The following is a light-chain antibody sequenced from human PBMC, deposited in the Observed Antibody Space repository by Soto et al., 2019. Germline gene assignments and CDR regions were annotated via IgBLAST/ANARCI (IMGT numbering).Light chain of an antibody. CDR2: EVN. J-gene: IGLJ2*01. V-gene: IGLV2-8*01. CDR1: TSDVGAHDY. CDR3: SSYAGSNNVT. Sequence: QSALTQPPSASGSPGQSVTISCTGTTSDVGAHDYVSWYQHHPGKAPKLMIYEVNKRPSGVPDRFSGSKSGNTASLTVSGLQSEDEADYYCSSYAGSNNVTFGGGTKLTVL.